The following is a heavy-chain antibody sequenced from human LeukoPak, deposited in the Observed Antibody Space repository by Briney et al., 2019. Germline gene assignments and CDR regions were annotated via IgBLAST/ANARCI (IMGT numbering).Heavy chain of an antibody. V-gene: IGHV4-59*01. CDR2: VYYSGST. CDR3: AREYYYDSSGYYPPHAFDI. CDR1: GGSISTYY. Sequence: SETLSLTCTVSGGSISTYYWSWIRQPPGKALEWIGYVYYSGSTNYNPSLKSRVTISVDTSKKQFSLKLSSVTAADTAVYYCAREYYYDSSGYYPPHAFDIWGQGTMVTVSS. J-gene: IGHJ3*02. D-gene: IGHD3-22*01.